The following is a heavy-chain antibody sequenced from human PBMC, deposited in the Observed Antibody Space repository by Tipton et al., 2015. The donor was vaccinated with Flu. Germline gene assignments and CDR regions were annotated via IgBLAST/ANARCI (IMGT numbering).Heavy chain of an antibody. Sequence: TLSLTCAVYGGSFSGYYWSWIRQPPGKGLEWSGEINHSGSTNYNPSLKSRVPISVDTSKNQFSLKLSSVTAADTAVYYCARQRYCGGDCYSGSTDPWGQGTLVPVSS. CDR1: GGSFSGYY. D-gene: IGHD2-21*02. V-gene: IGHV4-34*01. CDR2: INHSGST. CDR3: ARQRYCGGDCYSGSTDP. J-gene: IGHJ5*02.